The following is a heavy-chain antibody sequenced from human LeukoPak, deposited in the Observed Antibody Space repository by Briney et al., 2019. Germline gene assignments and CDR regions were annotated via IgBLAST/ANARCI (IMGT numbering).Heavy chain of an antibody. Sequence: SETLSLTCTVSGGSISSYYWSWIRQPPGKGLEWIGYIYYSGSTNYNPSLKGRVTISVDTSKNQFSLKLSSVTAADTAVYYCARGSEDFYYMDVWGKGTTVTISS. CDR3: ARGSEDFYYMDV. J-gene: IGHJ6*03. V-gene: IGHV4-59*01. CDR1: GGSISSYY. CDR2: IYYSGST.